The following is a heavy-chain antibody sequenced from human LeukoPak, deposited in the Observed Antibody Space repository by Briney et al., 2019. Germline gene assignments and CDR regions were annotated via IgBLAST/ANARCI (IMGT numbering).Heavy chain of an antibody. CDR1: GYTFTGYY. CDR2: INPNSGGT. Sequence: ASVKVSCKASGYTFTGYYMHWVRQAPGQGLEWMGWINPNSGGTNYAQKFQGWVTMTRDTSTSTVYMELSSLRSEDTAVYYCARGGNYIAKWGQGTLVTVSS. D-gene: IGHD1-7*01. V-gene: IGHV1-2*04. CDR3: ARGGNYIAK. J-gene: IGHJ4*02.